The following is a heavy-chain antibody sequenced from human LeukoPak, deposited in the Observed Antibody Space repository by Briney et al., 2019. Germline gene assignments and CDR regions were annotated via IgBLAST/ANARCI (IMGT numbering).Heavy chain of an antibody. CDR1: GGSVSSYY. CDR2: IYYSGST. D-gene: IGHD3-3*01. Sequence: SETLSLTCTVSGGSVSSYYWSWIRQPPGKGLEWIGYIYYSGSTNYNPSLKSRVTISVDTSKNQFSLKLSSVTAADTAVYYCARVTVWSGYYFDYWGQGTLVTVSS. V-gene: IGHV4-59*02. J-gene: IGHJ4*02. CDR3: ARVTVWSGYYFDY.